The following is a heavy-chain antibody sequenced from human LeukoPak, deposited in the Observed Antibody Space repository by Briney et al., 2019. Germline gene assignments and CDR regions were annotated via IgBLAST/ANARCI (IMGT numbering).Heavy chain of an antibody. CDR1: GFTFSSYA. Sequence: GGSLRLSCAGSGFTFSSYAMSWVRQAPGKGLEWVSGISGSGGFTYYSDSVKGRFTISRDNSKNTLYLQMDSLRVEDTAVYYCAKPSNVQSTPVYWGQGALVTVSS. CDR2: ISGSGGFT. D-gene: IGHD4-11*01. V-gene: IGHV3-23*01. J-gene: IGHJ4*02. CDR3: AKPSNVQSTPVY.